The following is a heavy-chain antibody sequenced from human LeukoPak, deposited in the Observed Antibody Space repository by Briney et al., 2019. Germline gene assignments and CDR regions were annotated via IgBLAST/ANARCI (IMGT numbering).Heavy chain of an antibody. Sequence: GGSLRLSCAASGFTFSYYSMNWVRQAPGKGLEWVSYISRSSSTIYYADSVKGRFTISRDDAKNSLYLLMNSLRAEDTAVYYCASLHWARDTVTFDYWGQGALVTVSS. CDR3: ASLHWARDTVTFDY. J-gene: IGHJ4*02. CDR2: ISRSSSTI. D-gene: IGHD4-17*01. V-gene: IGHV3-48*04. CDR1: GFTFSYYS.